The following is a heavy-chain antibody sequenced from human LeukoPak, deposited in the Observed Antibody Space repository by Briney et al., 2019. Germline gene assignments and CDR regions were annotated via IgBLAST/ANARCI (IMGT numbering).Heavy chain of an antibody. CDR1: GFTFSSYW. Sequence: GGSLRLSCAASGFTFSSYWMYWVRQAPGKGLVWVSRINSDGSSTSYADSVKGRFTISRDNAKNTLYLQMNSLRAEGTAVYYCAREWIVVVPPAMTYYYNGMDVWGQGTTVTVSS. V-gene: IGHV3-74*01. CDR3: AREWIVVVPPAMTYYYNGMDV. D-gene: IGHD2-2*01. J-gene: IGHJ6*02. CDR2: INSDGSST.